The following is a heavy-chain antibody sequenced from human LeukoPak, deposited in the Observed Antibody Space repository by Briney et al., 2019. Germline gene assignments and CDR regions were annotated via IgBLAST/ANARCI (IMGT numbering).Heavy chain of an antibody. CDR3: ARVRDRRGYSYGDY. Sequence: PGGSVRLFCAASGFTFSTSWMSWVRQAPGKGLEWVANISQDGSGKYYVDSVKGRFTISRDNAKNSVYLQMNSLRAEDTAVYYCARVRDRRGYSYGDYWGQGTLVTVSS. D-gene: IGHD5-18*01. CDR1: GFTFSTSW. V-gene: IGHV3-7*01. CDR2: ISQDGSGK. J-gene: IGHJ4*02.